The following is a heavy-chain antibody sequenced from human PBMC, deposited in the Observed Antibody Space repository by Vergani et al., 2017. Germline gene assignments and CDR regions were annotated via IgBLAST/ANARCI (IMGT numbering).Heavy chain of an antibody. CDR1: GESFSSFY. CDR3: ARRITIFGVVIIRNWFDP. D-gene: IGHD3-3*01. Sequence: QVQLQQWGAGVVKPSGTLSLTCAVFGESFSSFYWSWIRQPPGKGLEWIGEINHSGSTNYNPSLKSRVTISVDTSKNQFSLKLSSVTAADTAVYYCARRITIFGVVIIRNWFDPWGQGTLVTVSS. V-gene: IGHV4-34*02. CDR2: INHSGST. J-gene: IGHJ5*02.